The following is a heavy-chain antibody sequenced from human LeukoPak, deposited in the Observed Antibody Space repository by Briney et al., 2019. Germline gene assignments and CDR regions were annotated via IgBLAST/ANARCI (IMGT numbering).Heavy chain of an antibody. Sequence: GGSLRLSCATSGFTFSSSWMSWVRQAPGKGLECVANIKEDGREKYYVDSVKGRFTISRDSAKNSLYLQMNSLRAEDTAVYYCARGVPYDSWSGPHYSDYWGQGTLVTVSS. CDR2: IKEDGREK. V-gene: IGHV3-7*01. D-gene: IGHD3-3*01. CDR3: ARGVPYDSWSGPHYSDY. CDR1: GFTFSSSW. J-gene: IGHJ4*02.